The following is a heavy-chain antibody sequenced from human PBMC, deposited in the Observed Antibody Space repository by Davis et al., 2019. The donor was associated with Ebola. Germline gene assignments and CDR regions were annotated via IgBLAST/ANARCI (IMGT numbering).Heavy chain of an antibody. J-gene: IGHJ3*02. CDR3: VRDVTI. CDR2: ITSSSSYI. D-gene: IGHD2/OR15-2a*01. V-gene: IGHV3-21*01. Sequence: GESLKISCAASGFTFSSYSMNWVRQAPGRGLEWLSSITSSSSYIYYADSVRGRFTISRDNAKNSLYLQMNSPRADDTAVYYCVRDVTIWGQGTMVTVSS. CDR1: GFTFSSYS.